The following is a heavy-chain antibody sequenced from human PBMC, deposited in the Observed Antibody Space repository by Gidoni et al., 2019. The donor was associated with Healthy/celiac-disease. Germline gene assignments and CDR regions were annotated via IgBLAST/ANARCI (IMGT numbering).Heavy chain of an antibody. V-gene: IGHV4-61*02. Sequence: QVQLQESGPGLVKPSQTLSLTCTVSGGSISSVSYYWSWLRQPAGKGLEWIGRIYTSGSTNYNPSLKSRVTISVDTSKNQFSLKLSSVTAAETAVYYCARDIVATGGNWFDPWGQGTLVTVSS. CDR3: ARDIVATGGNWFDP. CDR1: GGSISSVSYY. CDR2: IYTSGST. J-gene: IGHJ5*02. D-gene: IGHD5-12*01.